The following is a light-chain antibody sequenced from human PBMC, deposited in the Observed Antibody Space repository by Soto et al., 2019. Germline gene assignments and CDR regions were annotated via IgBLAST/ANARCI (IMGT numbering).Light chain of an antibody. Sequence: DIQMTQSPSSLSASVGDRVTVTCRTRQNIYNYLNWYQQKPGKAPKLLIDAASSVQSGVPLRFSGTGSGTDFTLNISSLQPEDFATYYGEQTYSTPVTFGQGTRLEVK. CDR3: EQTYSTPVT. J-gene: IGKJ5*01. CDR1: QNIYNY. CDR2: AAS. V-gene: IGKV1-39*01.